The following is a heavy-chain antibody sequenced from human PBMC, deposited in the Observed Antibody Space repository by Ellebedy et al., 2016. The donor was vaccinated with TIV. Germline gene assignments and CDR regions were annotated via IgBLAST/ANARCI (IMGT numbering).Heavy chain of an antibody. CDR1: GFTLSSYG. CDR2: ISYDGSNK. Sequence: GESLKISXAASGFTLSSYGMHWVRQAPGKGLEWVAVISYDGSNKYYADSVKGRFTISRDNSKNTLYLQMNSLRAEDTAVYYCASYSSGWYYFDYWGQGTLVTVSS. V-gene: IGHV3-30*03. D-gene: IGHD6-19*01. J-gene: IGHJ4*02. CDR3: ASYSSGWYYFDY.